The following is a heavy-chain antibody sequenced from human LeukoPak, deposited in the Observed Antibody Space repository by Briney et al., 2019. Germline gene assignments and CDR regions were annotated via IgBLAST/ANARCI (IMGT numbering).Heavy chain of an antibody. CDR3: ARWVYALDV. CDR2: IYYSGST. Sequence: PSETLSLTCTVSGGSISSHYWSWIRQPPGKGLEGIGYIYYSGSTNYNPSLKSRVTISVDTSKNQFSLKLSSVTAADTAVYYCARWVYALDVWGKGTTVTVSS. D-gene: IGHD2-8*01. V-gene: IGHV4-59*11. CDR1: GGSISSHY. J-gene: IGHJ6*04.